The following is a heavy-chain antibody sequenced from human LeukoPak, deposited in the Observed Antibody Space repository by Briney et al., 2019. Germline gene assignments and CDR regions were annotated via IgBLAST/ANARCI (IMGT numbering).Heavy chain of an antibody. CDR2: ISANGDTT. V-gene: IGHV3-23*01. J-gene: IGHJ4*02. CDR1: GFTFSNYA. D-gene: IGHD3-22*01. Sequence: GGSLRLSCAASGFTFSNYAMNWVRQAPGKGLEWVSGISANGDTTYYVDSVRGRFTISRDNSKNSVFLQINSLRDADTAVYYCVKDFWPARDGGGYYSPFKYWGEGTLVTVSS. CDR3: VKDFWPARDGGGYYSPFKY.